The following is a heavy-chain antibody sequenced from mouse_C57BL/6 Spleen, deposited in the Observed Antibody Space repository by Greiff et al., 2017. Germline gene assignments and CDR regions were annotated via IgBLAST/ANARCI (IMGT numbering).Heavy chain of an antibody. J-gene: IGHJ1*03. D-gene: IGHD2-5*01. CDR3: ARRPYYSNPYWYFDV. V-gene: IGHV1-59*01. CDR1: GYTFTSYW. CDR2: IDPSDSYT. Sequence: VQLQQSGAELVRPGTSVKLSCKASGYTFTSYWMHWVKQRPGQGLEWIGVIDPSDSYTNYNQKFKGKATLTVDKSSSTAYMELRSLTSEDTAVYYCARRPYYSNPYWYFDVWGTGTTVTVSS.